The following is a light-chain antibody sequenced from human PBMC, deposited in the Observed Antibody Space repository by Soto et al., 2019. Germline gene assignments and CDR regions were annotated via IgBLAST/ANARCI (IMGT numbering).Light chain of an antibody. CDR1: SSDVGGYNY. CDR2: EVS. Sequence: QSALTQPPSASGSPGQSVTISCTGTSSDVGGYNYVSWYQQHPGKAPKLMIYEVSKRPSGVPDRFSGSKSGNTASLTVSGLQVEDEADYYCSSYTNINTRACVFGTGTKVTVL. J-gene: IGLJ1*01. CDR3: SSYTNINTRACV. V-gene: IGLV2-8*01.